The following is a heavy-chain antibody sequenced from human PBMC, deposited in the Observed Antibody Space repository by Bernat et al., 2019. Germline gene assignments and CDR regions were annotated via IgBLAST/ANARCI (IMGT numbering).Heavy chain of an antibody. CDR1: GGSISSSSYY. J-gene: IGHJ6*02. Sequence: QLQLQESGPGLVKPSETLSLTCTVAGGSISSSSYYWGWIRQPPGKGLEWIGSIYYSGSTYYNPSLKSRVTISVDTSKTQFSLKLSSVTAADTAVYYCARRATGTAYYYYGMDVWGQGTTVTVSS. CDR2: IYYSGST. V-gene: IGHV4-39*01. D-gene: IGHD1-1*01. CDR3: ARRATGTAYYYYGMDV.